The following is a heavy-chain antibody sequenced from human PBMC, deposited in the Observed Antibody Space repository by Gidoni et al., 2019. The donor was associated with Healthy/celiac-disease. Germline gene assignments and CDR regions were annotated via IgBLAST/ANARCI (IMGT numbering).Heavy chain of an antibody. Sequence: QVQLVQSGAEVKTPGASVNVSCKASVYTFPSYAMHWVRQAPGQRLEWMGWINAGHGNTKYSQKFQGRVTITMDTSASTAYMELSSLRSEDTAVDYCAGQTFVSPGGDGMDVWGQGTTVTVSS. D-gene: IGHD3-16*01. CDR2: INAGHGNT. J-gene: IGHJ6*02. CDR3: AGQTFVSPGGDGMDV. V-gene: IGHV1-3*01. CDR1: VYTFPSYA.